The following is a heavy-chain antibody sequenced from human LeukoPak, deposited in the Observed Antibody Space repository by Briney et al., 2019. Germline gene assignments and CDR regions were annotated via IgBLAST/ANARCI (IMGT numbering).Heavy chain of an antibody. CDR1: GFTVSNNY. Sequence: GGSLRISCAASGFTVSNNYMSWVRQAPGKGLEWVSLIYSHGGTNYADSVKGRFTISRDNSKNTLYLQMNSLRAEDTAVYYCARESFYYYGSGSSDYYYYMDVWGKGTTVTVSS. V-gene: IGHV3-66*01. CDR3: ARESFYYYGSGSSDYYYYMDV. J-gene: IGHJ6*03. CDR2: IYSHGGT. D-gene: IGHD3-10*01.